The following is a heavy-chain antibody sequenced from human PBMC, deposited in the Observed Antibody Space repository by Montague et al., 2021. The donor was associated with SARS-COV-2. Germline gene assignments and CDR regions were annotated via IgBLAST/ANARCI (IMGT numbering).Heavy chain of an antibody. V-gene: IGHV4-4*07. CDR2: IYTSGST. CDR3: ARGRVTRAGFDY. J-gene: IGHJ4*02. Sequence: SETLSLTCTVSGGSISSYYWSWIRQPAGKGLEWIGRIYTSGSTNYNPSLNSRVTISLDTSNNQFSLRLTSVTTSDTAVYYCARGRVTRAGFDYWGQGIRVTVSS. D-gene: IGHD2-21*02. CDR1: GGSISSYY.